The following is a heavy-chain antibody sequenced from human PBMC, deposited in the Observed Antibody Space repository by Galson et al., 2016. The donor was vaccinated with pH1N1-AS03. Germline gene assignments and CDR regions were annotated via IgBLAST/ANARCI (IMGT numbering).Heavy chain of an antibody. V-gene: IGHV3-23*01. D-gene: IGHD3-16*01. CDR2: TSDSGT. Sequence: SLRLSCAASGFTFSTYAMAWVRQAPGKGLEWVSATSDSGTFYTDSVKGRFTISRDDSRDTVYLQMNSLRAEDTALYYCAKGVSKSGDGGVAYWGQGTLVTVSS. CDR3: AKGVSKSGDGGVAY. CDR1: GFTFSTYA. J-gene: IGHJ4*02.